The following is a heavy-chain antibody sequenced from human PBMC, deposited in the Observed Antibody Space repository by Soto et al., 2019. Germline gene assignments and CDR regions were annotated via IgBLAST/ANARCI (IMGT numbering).Heavy chain of an antibody. D-gene: IGHD6-6*01. CDR3: ARDFKRYSSSLGPLEY. V-gene: IGHV4-30-4*01. CDR1: GESVSSGDYY. CDR2: IYYSGTT. Sequence: QVQLQESGPGLVQPSQTLSLACTVSGESVSSGDYYWSWVSQSPGKGLEWIDCIYYSGTTYYNPSLETRLTMSVDTSKNQFSLRLSSVTAADTAVYFCARDFKRYSSSLGPLEYWGQGTLVTVSS. J-gene: IGHJ4*02.